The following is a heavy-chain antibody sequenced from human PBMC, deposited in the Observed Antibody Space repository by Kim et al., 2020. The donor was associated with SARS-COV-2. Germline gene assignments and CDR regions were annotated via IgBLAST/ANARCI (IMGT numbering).Heavy chain of an antibody. CDR2: VNSHGSTI. CDR1: LFTPSTHS. V-gene: IGHV3-74*01. Sequence: SLRLSCSFSLFTPSTHSLHWVRQAQGKGLVWVSRVNSHGSTIDYADSVKGRFTISKDNAKNTLYLQMNSLRVEDTGVYYCARDPYSNGFGFDPWGQGT. CDR3: ARDPYSNGFGFDP. D-gene: IGHD6-19*01. J-gene: IGHJ5*02.